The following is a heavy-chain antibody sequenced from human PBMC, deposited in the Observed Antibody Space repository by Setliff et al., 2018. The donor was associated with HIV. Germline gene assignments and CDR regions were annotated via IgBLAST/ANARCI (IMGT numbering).Heavy chain of an antibody. Sequence: GGSLRLSCAASGFTFSRFWMHWVRQVPGKGLMWVSRINTDGTYIHYADSVKGRFTISRDNAKNNLYLQMNSLRPDDTAAYYCTRDSYDDSYYYGMDVWGQGTTVTVSS. CDR3: TRDSYDDSYYYGMDV. D-gene: IGHD3-10*01. V-gene: IGHV3-74*01. CDR2: INTDGTYI. CDR1: GFTFSRFW. J-gene: IGHJ6*02.